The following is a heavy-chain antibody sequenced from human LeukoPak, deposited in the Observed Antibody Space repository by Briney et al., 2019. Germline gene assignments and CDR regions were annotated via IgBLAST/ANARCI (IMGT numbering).Heavy chain of an antibody. D-gene: IGHD3-3*01. CDR3: ARKNFYPYWYFDV. CDR2: IYDSGTA. J-gene: IGHJ2*01. CDR1: GRSIRGHY. V-gene: IGHV4-59*08. Sequence: SETLSLTCTVSGRSIRGHYWNWIRQSPEKGLEWIGYIYDSGTANYNPSLKSRVAISIDTSKNQFSLSLSSLTAADTAIYFCARKNFYPYWYFDVWGRGTLVTVSS.